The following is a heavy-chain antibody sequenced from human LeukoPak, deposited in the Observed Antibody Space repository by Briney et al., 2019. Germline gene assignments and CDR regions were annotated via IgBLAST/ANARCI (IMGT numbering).Heavy chain of an antibody. D-gene: IGHD5-18*01. CDR3: ARAYVDTATVSPGY. Sequence: GGSLRLSCAASGFTFSSYSMNWVRQAPGKGLEWVSSISSSSYIYYADSVKGRFTISRDNAKNSLYLQMNSLRAEDTAVYYCARAYVDTATVSPGYWGQGTLVTVSS. CDR2: ISSSSYI. CDR1: GFTFSSYS. V-gene: IGHV3-21*01. J-gene: IGHJ4*02.